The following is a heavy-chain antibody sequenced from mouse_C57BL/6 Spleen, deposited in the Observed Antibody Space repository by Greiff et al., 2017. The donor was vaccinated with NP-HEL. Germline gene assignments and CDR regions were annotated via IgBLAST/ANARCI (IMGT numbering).Heavy chain of an antibody. D-gene: IGHD2-1*01. J-gene: IGHJ1*03. Sequence: LVESGAELVRPGASVTLSCKASGYTFTDYEMHWVKQTPVHGLEWIGAIDPETGGTAYNQKFKGKAILTADKSSSTAYMELRSLTSEDSAVYYCTVRGPYGNYGYFDVWGTGTTVTVSS. CDR1: GYTFTDYE. CDR2: IDPETGGT. CDR3: TVRGPYGNYGYFDV. V-gene: IGHV1-15*01.